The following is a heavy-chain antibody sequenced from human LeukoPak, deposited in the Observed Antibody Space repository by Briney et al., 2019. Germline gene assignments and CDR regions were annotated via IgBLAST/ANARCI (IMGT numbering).Heavy chain of an antibody. Sequence: GGSLRLSCTPSAFIFSTYATTWVRPALGKRLGWVSAMRGSGDSATYATSVKGGFSMSRDNSKNTVYLQMNSLRAEDTAVYCCAKDWSADFWGQGTLVTVSS. CDR1: AFIFSTYA. V-gene: IGHV3-23*01. J-gene: IGHJ4*02. CDR3: AKDWSADF. CDR2: MRGSGDSA.